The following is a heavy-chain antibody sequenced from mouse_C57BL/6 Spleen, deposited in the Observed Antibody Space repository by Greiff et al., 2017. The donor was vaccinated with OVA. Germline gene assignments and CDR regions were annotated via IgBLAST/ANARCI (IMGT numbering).Heavy chain of an antibody. CDR3: ARGGYDVGYYFDY. Sequence: EVHLVESGGGLVKPGGSLKLSCAASGFTFSSYAMSWVRQTPEKRLEWVATISDGGSYTYYPDNVKGRFTISRDNAKNNLYLQMSHLKSEDTAMYYCARGGYDVGYYFDYWGQGTTLTVSS. V-gene: IGHV5-4*01. J-gene: IGHJ2*01. CDR2: ISDGGSYT. D-gene: IGHD2-2*01. CDR1: GFTFSSYA.